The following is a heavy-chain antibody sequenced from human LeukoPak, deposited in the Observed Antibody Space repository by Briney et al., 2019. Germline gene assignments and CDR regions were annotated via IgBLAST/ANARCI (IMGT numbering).Heavy chain of an antibody. CDR3: ARALRYFDWLLKPDYYMDV. Sequence: PSETLSLTCTVSGYSISSGYYWGWIRQPPGKGLEWIGNIYHSGSTYYNPSLKSRVTISVDTSKNQFSLKLSSVTAADTAVYYCARALRYFDWLLKPDYYMDVWGKGTTVTISS. CDR1: GYSISSGYY. V-gene: IGHV4-38-2*02. J-gene: IGHJ6*03. CDR2: IYHSGST. D-gene: IGHD3-9*01.